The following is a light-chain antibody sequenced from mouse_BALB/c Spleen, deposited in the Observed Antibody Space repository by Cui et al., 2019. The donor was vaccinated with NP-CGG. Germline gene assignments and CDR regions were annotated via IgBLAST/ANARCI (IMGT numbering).Light chain of an antibody. CDR2: GTN. V-gene: IGLV1*01. J-gene: IGLJ1*01. CDR3: ALWYSNHWV. CDR1: TGVVTTSNY. Sequence: QAVVTQESALTTSPGETVTLTCRSSTGVVTTSNYANWVQEKPDHLFTGLIGGTNNRAPGVPARFSGSLIGDKAALTIRGAQTEDEAIYFCALWYSNHWVFGGGTKLTVL.